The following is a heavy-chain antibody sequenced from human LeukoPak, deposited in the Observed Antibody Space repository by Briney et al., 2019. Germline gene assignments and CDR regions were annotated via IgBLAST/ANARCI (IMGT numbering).Heavy chain of an antibody. CDR1: GFTFSSYA. CDR3: AKDQKHYYYYYYMDV. V-gene: IGHV3-23*01. J-gene: IGHJ6*03. Sequence: PGGSLRLSCAASGFTFSSYAMSWVRQAPGKGLEWVSAISGSGGSTYYADSVKGRFTISRDNSKNTLYLQMNSLRAEDTAVYYCAKDQKHYYYYYYMDVWGKGTTVTVSS. CDR2: ISGSGGST.